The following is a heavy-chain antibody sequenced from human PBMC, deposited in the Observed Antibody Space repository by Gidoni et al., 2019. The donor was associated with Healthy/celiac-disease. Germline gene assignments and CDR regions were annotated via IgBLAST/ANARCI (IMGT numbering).Heavy chain of an antibody. CDR2: IYTSGST. J-gene: IGHJ6*03. CDR1: GGSISRGSYY. V-gene: IGHV4-61*02. D-gene: IGHD2-2*01. CDR3: ARGRRGVSSSTGSYYYYMDV. Sequence: QVQLQESGPGLVKPSQTLSPTCTVPGGSISRGSYYWSWIRQPAGKGLEWIGRIYTSGSTNYNPSLKSRVTISVDTSKNQFSLKLSSVTAADTAVYYCARGRRGVSSSTGSYYYYMDVWGKGTTVTVSS.